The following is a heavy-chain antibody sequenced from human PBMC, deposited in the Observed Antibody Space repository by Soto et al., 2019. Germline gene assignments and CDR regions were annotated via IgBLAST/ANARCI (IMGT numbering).Heavy chain of an antibody. V-gene: IGHV3-23*01. CDR1: GFTFSSYA. D-gene: IGHD2-21*01. Sequence: EVQLLESGGGLVQPGGSLRLSCAASGFTFSSYAMSWVRQAPGKGLEWVSAISGSGGSTYYADSVKGRFTISRDNSKNTQYLQMNSLRAEGTAVYYCAKRWRSFGAGYAFDIWGQGTMVTVSS. CDR3: AKRWRSFGAGYAFDI. J-gene: IGHJ3*02. CDR2: ISGSGGST.